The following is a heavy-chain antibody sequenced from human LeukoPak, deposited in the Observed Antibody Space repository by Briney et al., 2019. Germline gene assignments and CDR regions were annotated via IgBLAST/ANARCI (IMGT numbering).Heavy chain of an antibody. CDR3: ARDYDFWSGYYTLYYFDY. Sequence: ASVKVSCKASGYTFTGYYMHWVRQAPGQGLEWMGWINPNSGGTNYAQKFQGRVTMTRDTSISTAYMELSRLRSDGTAVYYCARDYDFWSGYYTLYYFDYWGQGTLVTVSS. V-gene: IGHV1-2*02. CDR2: INPNSGGT. D-gene: IGHD3-3*01. J-gene: IGHJ4*02. CDR1: GYTFTGYY.